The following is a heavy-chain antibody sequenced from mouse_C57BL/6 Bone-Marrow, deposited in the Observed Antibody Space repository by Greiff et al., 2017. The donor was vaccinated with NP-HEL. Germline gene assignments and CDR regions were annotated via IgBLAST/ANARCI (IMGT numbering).Heavy chain of an antibody. CDR1: GFTFSSYT. V-gene: IGHV5-9*01. Sequence: DVMLVESGGGLVKPGGSLKLSCAASGFTFSSYTMSWVRQTPEKRLEWVATISGGGGNTYYPDSVKGRFTISRDNAKNTLYLQMSSLRSEDTALYYCARHSLYDYPDYWGQGTTLTVSS. J-gene: IGHJ2*01. CDR3: ARHSLYDYPDY. D-gene: IGHD2-4*01. CDR2: ISGGGGNT.